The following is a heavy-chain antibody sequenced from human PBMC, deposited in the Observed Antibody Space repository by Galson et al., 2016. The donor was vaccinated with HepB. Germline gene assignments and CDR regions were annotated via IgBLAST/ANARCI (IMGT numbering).Heavy chain of an antibody. V-gene: IGHV1-8*01. CDR3: TRGDH. J-gene: IGHJ4*02. CDR1: GYTFTNYD. CDR2: MNTKTGNT. Sequence: SCKASGYTFTNYDINWVRQATGQGLEWMGWMNTKTGNTGYAQKLQGRVTLTRDTSITTAYLELSSLRAEDMAVYYCTRGDHWGQGTLVTVSS.